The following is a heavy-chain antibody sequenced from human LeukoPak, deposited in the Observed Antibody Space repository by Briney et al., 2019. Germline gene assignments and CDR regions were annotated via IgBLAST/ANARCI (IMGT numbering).Heavy chain of an antibody. D-gene: IGHD6-6*01. V-gene: IGHV4-4*07. J-gene: IGHJ4*02. CDR1: GGSISSYY. Sequence: PSETLSLTRTVSGGSISSYYWSWIRQPAGKGLEWIGRIYTSGSTNYNPSLKSRVTMSVDTSKNQFSLKLSSVTAADTAVYYCASSYSSSSGLVFDYWGQGTLVTVSS. CDR3: ASSYSSSSGLVFDY. CDR2: IYTSGST.